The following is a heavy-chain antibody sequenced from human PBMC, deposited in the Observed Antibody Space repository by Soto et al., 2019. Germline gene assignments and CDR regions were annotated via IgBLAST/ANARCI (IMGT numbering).Heavy chain of an antibody. CDR3: AKLTYPSDSTGYYYERVSGWIDS. CDR1: GFTFSSYA. V-gene: IGHV3-23*01. J-gene: IGHJ5*01. CDR2: ISASGGTA. D-gene: IGHD3-22*01. Sequence: EVQLLESGGGLIQPGGSLRLSCAASGFTFSSYAMSRVRQAPGKGLEWVSGISASGGTANLADSVEGRCTISRDNSKSTLYLQMNSLRAEDTAVYYCAKLTYPSDSTGYYYERVSGWIDSWGQGTLVTVSS.